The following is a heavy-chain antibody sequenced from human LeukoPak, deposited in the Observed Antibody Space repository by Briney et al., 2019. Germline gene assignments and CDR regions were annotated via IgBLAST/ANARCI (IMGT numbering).Heavy chain of an antibody. Sequence: PGGSLRLSCAASGFSFSTYGMHWVRQAPGKGLEWVAVIWYDGSNKYYADSVKGRFTISRDNSKNTLYLQMNSLRAEDTAVYYCARDSSGWDYYFDYWGQGTLVTVSS. CDR1: GFSFSTYG. D-gene: IGHD6-19*01. CDR2: IWYDGSNK. V-gene: IGHV3-33*01. CDR3: ARDSSGWDYYFDY. J-gene: IGHJ4*02.